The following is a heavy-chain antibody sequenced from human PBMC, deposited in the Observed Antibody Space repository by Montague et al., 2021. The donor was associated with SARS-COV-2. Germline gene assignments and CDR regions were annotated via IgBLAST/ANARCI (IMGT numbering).Heavy chain of an antibody. CDR1: GGSISSYY. Sequence: SETLSLTCTVSGGSISSYYWSWIRQPPGKGLEWIGYIYYSGSTNYNPSLMSRVTILVDMSKNQFSLKLSSVTAADTAVYYCARGMGGSYLYYFDYWGQGTLVTVSS. V-gene: IGHV4-59*01. J-gene: IGHJ4*02. D-gene: IGHD1-26*01. CDR2: IYYSGST. CDR3: ARGMGGSYLYYFDY.